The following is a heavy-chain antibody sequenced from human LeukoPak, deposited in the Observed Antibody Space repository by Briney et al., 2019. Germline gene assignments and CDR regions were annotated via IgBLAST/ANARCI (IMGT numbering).Heavy chain of an antibody. CDR1: GFTFSDYY. Sequence: GGSLRLXCAASGFTFSDYYMSWIRQAPGKGLEWVSYISSSGSTIYYADSVKGRFTISRDNAKNSLYLQMNSLRAEDTAVYYYARDLLDWNYYFDYWGQGTLVTVSS. CDR2: ISSSGSTI. CDR3: ARDLLDWNYYFDY. V-gene: IGHV3-11*04. D-gene: IGHD1-7*01. J-gene: IGHJ4*02.